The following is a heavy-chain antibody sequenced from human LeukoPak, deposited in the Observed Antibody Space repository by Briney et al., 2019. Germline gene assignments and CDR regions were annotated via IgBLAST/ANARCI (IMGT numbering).Heavy chain of an antibody. CDR1: GYTFTSYG. CDR2: INAGNGNT. V-gene: IGHV1-3*01. D-gene: IGHD3-22*01. Sequence: GASVKVSCKTSGYTFTSYGMHWARQAPGQSPEWMGWINAGNGNTKYSQKFQDRVTITRDTSASTAYMELSSLRSEDTAVYYCARVPLYDSSGYYYPHWGQGTLVTVSS. CDR3: ARVPLYDSSGYYYPH. J-gene: IGHJ1*01.